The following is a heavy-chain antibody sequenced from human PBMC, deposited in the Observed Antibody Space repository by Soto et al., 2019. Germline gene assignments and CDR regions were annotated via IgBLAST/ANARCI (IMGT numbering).Heavy chain of an antibody. V-gene: IGHV4-4*07. J-gene: IGHJ4*02. CDR2: IDSSGSI. Sequence: QGQLQESGPGLVKPSETLSLTCTVSAGSISNYYCNWIRQPAGKGLEWIWRIDSSGSINYSPSLKRRVTMSVETSENQFSLKLSSVTAADTAVYYCARGGHDFWSGPFDYWGQGTPVTVSS. CDR3: ARGGHDFWSGPFDY. D-gene: IGHD3-3*01. CDR1: AGSISNYY.